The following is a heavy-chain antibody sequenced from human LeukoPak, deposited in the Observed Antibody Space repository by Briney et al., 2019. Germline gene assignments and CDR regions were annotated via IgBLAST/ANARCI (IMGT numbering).Heavy chain of an antibody. V-gene: IGHV1-69*01. CDR3: ARAGYYDSSGYYPRFDY. CDR1: GGTFSSYA. CDR2: IIPIFGTA. D-gene: IGHD3-22*01. Sequence: SVKVSCKASGGTFSSYAISWVRQAPGQGLEWMGGIIPIFGTANYAQKFQGRVTITADESTSTAYMELSSPRSEDTAVYYCARAGYYDSSGYYPRFDYWGQGTLVTVSS. J-gene: IGHJ4*02.